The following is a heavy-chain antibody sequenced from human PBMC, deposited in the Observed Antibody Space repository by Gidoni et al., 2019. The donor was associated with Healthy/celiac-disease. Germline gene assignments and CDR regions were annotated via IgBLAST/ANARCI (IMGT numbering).Heavy chain of an antibody. D-gene: IGHD3-3*01. Sequence: QVQLVESGGGVVQPGRSLRLSCAASGFTFSSYAMHWVRQAPGKGLEWVAVISYDGSNKYYADSVKGRFTISRDNSKNTLYLQMNSLRAEDTAVYYCARDLLSTYYDFWSGPQAYYYYGMDVWGQGTTVTVSS. CDR3: ARDLLSTYYDFWSGPQAYYYYGMDV. J-gene: IGHJ6*02. CDR1: GFTFSSYA. V-gene: IGHV3-30-3*01. CDR2: ISYDGSNK.